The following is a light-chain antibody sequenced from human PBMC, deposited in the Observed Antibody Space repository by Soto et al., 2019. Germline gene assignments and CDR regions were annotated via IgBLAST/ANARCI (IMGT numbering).Light chain of an antibody. Sequence: EIVMTQSPATLSVSPGERASLSCRASQSVSTNLAWYQQKPAQAPRLLIYGASTRATGIPARFSGGGSGTEFTLTISSLQSADFAVYYCQQYNDWPLTFGGGTKGDI. CDR1: QSVSTN. V-gene: IGKV3-15*01. J-gene: IGKJ4*01. CDR2: GAS. CDR3: QQYNDWPLT.